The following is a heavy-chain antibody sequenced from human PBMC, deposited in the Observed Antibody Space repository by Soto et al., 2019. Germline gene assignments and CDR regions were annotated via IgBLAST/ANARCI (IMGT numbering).Heavy chain of an antibody. CDR2: IYYSATT. CDR3: ARIKAPAASDYYYYMDV. V-gene: IGHV4-59*01. Sequence: SETLSLTCTVSGGSISSFYWTWIRQPPGKGLEWVGFIYYSATTKYNPSLKSRVTISVDTSENQFSLKLSYVTAADTAVYYCARIKAPAASDYYYYMDVWGKGTTVTVSS. D-gene: IGHD2-2*01. CDR1: GGSISSFY. J-gene: IGHJ6*03.